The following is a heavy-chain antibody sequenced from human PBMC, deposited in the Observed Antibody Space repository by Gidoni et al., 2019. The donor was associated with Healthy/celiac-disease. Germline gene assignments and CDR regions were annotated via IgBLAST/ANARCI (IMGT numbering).Heavy chain of an antibody. CDR2: IWYDGSNK. D-gene: IGHD3-22*01. V-gene: IGHV3-33*01. Sequence: QVQLVESGGGVVQPGRSLRLSCAASGFTFSSYGLHWVRPAPGKGLEWVAVIWYDGSNKYYADSVKGRFTISRDNSKNTLYLQMNSLRAEDTAVYYCAREEYYYDSSGSPLWEWGQGTLVTVSS. CDR1: GFTFSSYG. J-gene: IGHJ4*02. CDR3: AREEYYYDSSGSPLWE.